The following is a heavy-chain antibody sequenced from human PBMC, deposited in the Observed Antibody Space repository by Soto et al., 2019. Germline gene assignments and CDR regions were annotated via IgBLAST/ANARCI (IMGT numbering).Heavy chain of an antibody. V-gene: IGHV2-5*02. Sequence: QITLKETGPTLVKPTQTLTLTCTFSGFSHSTSKMGVGWIRQPPGKALEWLALIYWDDDKRYSPSLKSRLTIPNDTSKNQVVLTMTDVDPMDTATYYCVQRRGLGELLFGYWGQGTLVTVSS. CDR2: IYWDDDK. CDR1: GFSHSTSKMG. J-gene: IGHJ4*02. D-gene: IGHD3-10*01. CDR3: VQRRGLGELLFGY.